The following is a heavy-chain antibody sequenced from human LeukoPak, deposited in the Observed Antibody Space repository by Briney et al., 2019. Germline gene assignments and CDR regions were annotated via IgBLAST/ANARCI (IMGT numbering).Heavy chain of an antibody. V-gene: IGHV3-9*01. CDR1: GFTFDDYA. J-gene: IGHJ4*02. Sequence: SLRFYCAASGFTFDDYATHWVRQAPGKGLEWVSGISWNSGSIGYADSVKGRFTISRDNAKNSLYLQMNSLRAEDTALYYCAKGHRIAMAGCYFDYWGQGTLVTVSS. CDR2: ISWNSGSI. CDR3: AKGHRIAMAGCYFDY. D-gene: IGHD6-19*01.